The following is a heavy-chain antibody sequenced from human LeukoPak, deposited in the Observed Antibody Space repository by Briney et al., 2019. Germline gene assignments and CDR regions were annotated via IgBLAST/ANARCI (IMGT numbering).Heavy chain of an antibody. Sequence: GGSLRLSCAASGFTFSDYYMSWIRQAPGKGLEWVSYISSSGSTIYYADSVKGRFTISRDNAKNSLYLEMNSLRVEDTALYYCTKAPGDSSGRDFSDIWGQGTMVTVSS. CDR1: GFTFSDYY. J-gene: IGHJ3*02. V-gene: IGHV3-11*01. CDR3: TKAPGDSSGRDFSDI. D-gene: IGHD3-22*01. CDR2: ISSSGSTI.